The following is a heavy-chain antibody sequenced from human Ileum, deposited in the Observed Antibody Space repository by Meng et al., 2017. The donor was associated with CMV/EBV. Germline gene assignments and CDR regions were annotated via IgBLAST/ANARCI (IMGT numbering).Heavy chain of an antibody. D-gene: IGHD3-22*01. J-gene: IGHJ4*02. CDR2: IKSKADGGTT. CDR1: GFTFSNAW. V-gene: IGHV3-15*01. CDR3: ATAPGYYHTSPYDY. Sequence: GGSLRLSCVASGFTFSNAWMNWIRQSPGKGLEWVGLIKSKADGGTTDYTEALKGRFTISRDDSRNTLYLQMDSLKTDDTAVYYCATAPGYYHTSPYDYWGQGTRVTGAS.